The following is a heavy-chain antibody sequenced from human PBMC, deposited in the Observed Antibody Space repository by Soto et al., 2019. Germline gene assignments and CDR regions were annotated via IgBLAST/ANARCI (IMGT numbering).Heavy chain of an antibody. Sequence: SETLSLTCTVSGGSITSSSYYWGWIRQPPGKGLEWIGSIYHSGSTYYNPSLKSRVTISVDTSKNQFSLKLRSVTAADTAVYYCARIEQLYYGSGSYYPNYFDYWGQGTLVTVSS. V-gene: IGHV4-39*01. D-gene: IGHD3-10*01. CDR2: IYHSGST. CDR1: GGSITSSSYY. CDR3: ARIEQLYYGSGSYYPNYFDY. J-gene: IGHJ4*02.